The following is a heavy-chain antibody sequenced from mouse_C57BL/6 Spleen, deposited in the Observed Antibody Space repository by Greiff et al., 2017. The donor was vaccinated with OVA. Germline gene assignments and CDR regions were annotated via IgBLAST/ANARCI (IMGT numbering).Heavy chain of an antibody. CDR1: GYSFPGYY. Sequence: EVQLQESGPELVKPGASVKISCKASGYSFPGYYMNWVKQSPEKSLEWIGEINPSTGGTTYNQKFKAKATLTVDKSSSTAYMQLKSLTSEDSAVYYCARPLTTVVAGDYFDYWGQGTTLTVSS. CDR2: INPSTGGT. D-gene: IGHD1-1*01. J-gene: IGHJ2*01. V-gene: IGHV1-42*01. CDR3: ARPLTTVVAGDYFDY.